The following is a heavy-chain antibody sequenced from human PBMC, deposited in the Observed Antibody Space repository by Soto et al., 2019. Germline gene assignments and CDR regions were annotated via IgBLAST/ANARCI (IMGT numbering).Heavy chain of an antibody. J-gene: IGHJ5*02. CDR2: MNPNSGNT. V-gene: IGHV1-8*01. Sequence: QVQLVQSGAEVKKPGASVKVSCKASGYTFTSYDINWVRQATGQGLEWMGWMNPNSGNTGYAQKFQGRVTMTRNTSISTPYMELSSLRSEDTAVYYCARGDMGGYYYVDWFDPWGQGTLVTVSS. CDR1: GYTFTSYD. CDR3: ARGDMGGYYYVDWFDP. D-gene: IGHD3-22*01.